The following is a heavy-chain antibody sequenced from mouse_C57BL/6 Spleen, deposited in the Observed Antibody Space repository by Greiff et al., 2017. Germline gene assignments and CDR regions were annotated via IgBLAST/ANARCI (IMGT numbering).Heavy chain of an antibody. J-gene: IGHJ2*01. D-gene: IGHD3-2*02. CDR3: ARRRQLRPGDFDY. Sequence: EVQLQESGAELVKPGASVKLSCKASGYTFTDYYMDWVKQSPGKSLEWIGDINPYNGGTSYNQKFKGKATLTVDKSSSTAYMELRSLTSEDTAVYYCARRRQLRPGDFDYWGQGTTLTVAS. CDR1: GYTFTDYY. CDR2: INPYNGGT. V-gene: IGHV1-18*01.